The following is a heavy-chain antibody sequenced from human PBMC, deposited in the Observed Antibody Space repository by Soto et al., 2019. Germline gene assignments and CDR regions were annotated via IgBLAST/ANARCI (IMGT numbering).Heavy chain of an antibody. Sequence: ASVKVSCKASGYTFTSYAMHWVRQAPGQRLEWMGWINAGNGNTKYSQKFQGRVTITRDTSASTAYMELSSLRSEDTAVYYCARGRIAAATRGWFDPWGQGTLVTGLL. CDR1: GYTFTSYA. CDR3: ARGRIAAATRGWFDP. D-gene: IGHD6-13*01. CDR2: INAGNGNT. J-gene: IGHJ5*02. V-gene: IGHV1-3*01.